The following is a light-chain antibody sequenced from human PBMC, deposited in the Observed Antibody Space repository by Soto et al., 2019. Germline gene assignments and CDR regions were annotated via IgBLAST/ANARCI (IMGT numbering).Light chain of an antibody. V-gene: IGKV1-5*01. J-gene: IGKJ1*01. Sequence: DIQMTQSPSTLSASVGDSVTITCXASQSISGWLAWYQQKPGKAPKLLIYDASSLESGVPSRFSGSGSGTEFTLTISSLQPDDFATYYCQQYNSYSLTFGQGTKVDIK. CDR1: QSISGW. CDR3: QQYNSYSLT. CDR2: DAS.